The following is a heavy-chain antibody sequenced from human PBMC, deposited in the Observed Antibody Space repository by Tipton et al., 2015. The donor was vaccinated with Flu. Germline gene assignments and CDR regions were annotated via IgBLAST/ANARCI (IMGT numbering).Heavy chain of an antibody. D-gene: IGHD6-19*01. CDR3: ARDARIGSGWYDAFDI. CDR2: IYSGGST. CDR1: GFTFRSFA. V-gene: IGHV3-53*01. Sequence: SLRLSCAASGFTFRSFAMTWVRQAPGRGLEWVSVIYSGGSTYYADSVKGRFTISRDNSKNTLYLQINSLRAEDTAVYYCARDARIGSGWYDAFDIWGQGTMVTVSS. J-gene: IGHJ3*02.